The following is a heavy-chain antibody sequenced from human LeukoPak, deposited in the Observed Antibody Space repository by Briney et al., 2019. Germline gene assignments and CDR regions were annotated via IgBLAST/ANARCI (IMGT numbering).Heavy chain of an antibody. CDR3: VKDGSGSYYTYYFDY. J-gene: IGHJ4*02. CDR1: GFTFSRYA. D-gene: IGHD3-10*01. CDR2: ISSNGGST. Sequence: PGGSLRLSCSASGFTFSRYAMHWVRQAPGKGLEYVSAISSNGGSTYYADSVKGRFTISRDNSKNTLYLRMSSLRAEDTAVYYCVKDGSGSYYTYYFDYWGQGTLVTVSS. V-gene: IGHV3-64D*06.